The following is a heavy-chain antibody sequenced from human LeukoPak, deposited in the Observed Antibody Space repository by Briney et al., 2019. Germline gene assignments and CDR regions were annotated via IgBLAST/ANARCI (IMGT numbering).Heavy chain of an antibody. Sequence: LTGGSLRLSCAASGFTFSSYAMSWVRQATGKGLEWVSAISGSGGSTYYPDSVKGRFTISRDNSKNTLYLQMNNLRAEDTVVYYCAKSTGYSYGYFDYWGQGTLVTVSS. CDR1: GFTFSSYA. V-gene: IGHV3-23*01. D-gene: IGHD5-18*01. CDR3: AKSTGYSYGYFDY. J-gene: IGHJ4*02. CDR2: ISGSGGST.